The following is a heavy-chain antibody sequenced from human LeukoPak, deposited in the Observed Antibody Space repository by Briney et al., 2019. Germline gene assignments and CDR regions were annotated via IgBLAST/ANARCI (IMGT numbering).Heavy chain of an antibody. CDR2: IYPGDSHT. CDR1: GYSFTSYW. Sequence: GGSLKISCRGSGYSFTSYWIGWVRQMPGKGLEWMGIIYPGDSHTRYSPSFQGQVTISADKSISTAYLQWSSLKASDTATYYCARHATYYYDSSGYYYYYYMDVWGKGTTVTVSS. J-gene: IGHJ6*03. D-gene: IGHD3-22*01. CDR3: ARHATYYYDSSGYYYYYYMDV. V-gene: IGHV5-51*01.